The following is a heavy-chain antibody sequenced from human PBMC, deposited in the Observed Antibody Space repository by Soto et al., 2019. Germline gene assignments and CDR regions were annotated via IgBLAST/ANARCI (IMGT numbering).Heavy chain of an antibody. CDR3: SRSLNS. J-gene: IGHJ4*02. Sequence: PGGSLRLSCAASGFTFSTYWMDWVRQTPGKGLEWVANINQDGSEKNYVDSVKGRFTIYRDNDKNSLYLQMSSLTAGDSALYYCSRSLNSWGQGTLVTVSS. CDR1: GFTFSTYW. V-gene: IGHV3-7*01. CDR2: INQDGSEK.